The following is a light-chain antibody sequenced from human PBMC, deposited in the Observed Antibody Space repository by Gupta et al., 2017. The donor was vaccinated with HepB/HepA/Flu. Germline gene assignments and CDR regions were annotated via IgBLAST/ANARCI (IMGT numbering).Light chain of an antibody. Sequence: DIQMTQSPSSLSASVGDRVTITCRASQSIRNYINWYQHKAGKAPKLLIYAASSLQSGVSSRFSGSGSGTDFTLTISNLQPEDFASYYCQQGDTTPLTFGGGTKVEIK. CDR2: AAS. CDR1: QSIRNY. V-gene: IGKV1-39*01. J-gene: IGKJ4*01. CDR3: QQGDTTPLT.